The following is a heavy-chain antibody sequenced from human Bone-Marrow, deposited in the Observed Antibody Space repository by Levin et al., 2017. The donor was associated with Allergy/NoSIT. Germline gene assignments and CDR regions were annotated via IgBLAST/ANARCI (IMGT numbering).Heavy chain of an antibody. CDR1: GESVSSSGFY. Sequence: SQTLSLTCTVSGESVSSSGFYWTWIRQYPGKGLEWIGHIYYPGNTSYNPSLKSRVSISEDRSKNQFSLKLDSVTAADTAVYYCARESVYYGSGSWIDCWCQGTLVTVSS. CDR2: IYYPGNT. CDR3: ARESVYYGSGSWIDC. V-gene: IGHV4-31*02. D-gene: IGHD3-10*01. J-gene: IGHJ4*02.